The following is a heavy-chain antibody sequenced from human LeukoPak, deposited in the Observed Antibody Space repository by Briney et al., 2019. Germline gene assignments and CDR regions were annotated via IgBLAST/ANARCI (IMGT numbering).Heavy chain of an antibody. CDR2: IIPIFGTA. CDR1: GGTFSSYA. J-gene: IGHJ5*02. D-gene: IGHD6-6*01. Sequence: ASVKVSCKASGGTFSSYAISWVRQAPGQGLEWMGGIIPIFGTANYAQKFQGRVTITADESTSTAYMELSSLRSEDTAVYYCARGSSIAARLAPWGQGTLVTVSS. CDR3: ARGSSIAARLAP. V-gene: IGHV1-69*13.